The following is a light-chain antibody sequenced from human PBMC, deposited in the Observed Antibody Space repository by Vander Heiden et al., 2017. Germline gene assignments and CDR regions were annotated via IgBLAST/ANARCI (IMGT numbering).Light chain of an antibody. CDR2: AAS. CDR3: QQSFTTPLT. Sequence: DIQMTQSPSSLSASVGDRVTITCRASQYISNYLKWYQQKPGKAPKLLIYAASNLQSRVPSRFSGSGSGTDFTLTISSLQPEDFATYYCQQSFTTPLTFGGGTKVEIK. V-gene: IGKV1-39*01. CDR1: QYISNY. J-gene: IGKJ4*01.